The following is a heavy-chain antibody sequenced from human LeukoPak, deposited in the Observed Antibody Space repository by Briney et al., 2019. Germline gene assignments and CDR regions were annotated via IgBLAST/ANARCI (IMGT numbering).Heavy chain of an antibody. D-gene: IGHD3-10*01. CDR3: ARVPNYGAFDI. Sequence: ASVKVSCKASGGTFSSYAISWVRQAPGQGLEWMGWINPNSGGTNYAQNFQGRVTMTRDTSISTAYMELSTLSSDDTAVYYCARVPNYGAFDIWGQGTMVTVSS. V-gene: IGHV1-2*02. CDR2: INPNSGGT. J-gene: IGHJ3*02. CDR1: GGTFSSYA.